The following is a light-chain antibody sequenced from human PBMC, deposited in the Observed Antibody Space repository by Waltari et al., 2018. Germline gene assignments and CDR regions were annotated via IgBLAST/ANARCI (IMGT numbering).Light chain of an antibody. Sequence: IQMTQSPSTLPASVGDSVTITCRASPSISDYLDWYQQKPGKSPKLLISKASSLESGVPSRFSGSGSGTEFTLTISSLQPDDLATYYCQQYNTYSGTFGRGTTVDVK. V-gene: IGKV1-5*03. CDR3: QQYNTYSGT. J-gene: IGKJ1*01. CDR1: PSISDY. CDR2: KAS.